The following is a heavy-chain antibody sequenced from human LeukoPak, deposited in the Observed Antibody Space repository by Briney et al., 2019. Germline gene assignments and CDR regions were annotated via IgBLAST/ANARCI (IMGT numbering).Heavy chain of an antibody. D-gene: IGHD5-18*01. J-gene: IGHJ4*02. CDR3: ARADTAMAEPFDY. Sequence: PSETLSLTCTVSGGSISSYYCSWIRHPPGKGLEWIGYIYYSGSTNYNPSLKSRVTISADTSKNQFSLKLSSVTAADTAVYYCARADTAMAEPFDYWGQGTLVTVSS. V-gene: IGHV4-59*01. CDR1: GGSISSYY. CDR2: IYYSGST.